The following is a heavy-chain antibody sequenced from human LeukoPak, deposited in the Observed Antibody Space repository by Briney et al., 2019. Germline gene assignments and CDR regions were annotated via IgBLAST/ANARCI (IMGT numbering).Heavy chain of an antibody. J-gene: IGHJ4*02. CDR1: GFTFTSYS. D-gene: IGHD2/OR15-2a*01. CDR3: AKDRRLESVTSFHFDC. V-gene: IGHV3-23*01. Sequence: GGSLRLSCAASGFTFTSYSMNWVRQAPGKGREWVSTIRGGGGSTYYADSVNGRFTISRDNSKNTLYLQMNSLRAEDTAIYYCAKDRRLESVTSFHFDCWGQGALVTVSS. CDR2: IRGGGGST.